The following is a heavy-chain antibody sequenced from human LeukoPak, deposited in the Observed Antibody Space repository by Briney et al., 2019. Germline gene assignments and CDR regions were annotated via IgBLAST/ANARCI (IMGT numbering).Heavy chain of an antibody. CDR1: GFTFSSCG. CDR2: ISYDGSNK. CDR3: AKVAYYDFWSGYNVY. D-gene: IGHD3-3*01. V-gene: IGHV3-30*18. J-gene: IGHJ4*02. Sequence: GGSLRLSCAASGFTFSSCGMHWVRQAPGKGLEWVAVISYDGSNKYYADSVKGRFTISRDNSKNTLYLQMNSLRAEDTAVYYCAKVAYYDFWSGYNVYWGQGTLVTVSS.